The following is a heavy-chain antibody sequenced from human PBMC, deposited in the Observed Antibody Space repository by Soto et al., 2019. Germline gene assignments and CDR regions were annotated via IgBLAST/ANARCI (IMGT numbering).Heavy chain of an antibody. Sequence: EVQLVESGGGLVQPGGSLRLSCAASGFTFISYWMHWVRQAPGKGLVWVSRINSDGSSTSYADSVKGRFTISRDNAKNTLYLQMNSLRAEDTAVYYCARDMGSGGQGDFDYWGQGTLVTVSS. CDR3: ARDMGSGGQGDFDY. CDR2: INSDGSST. D-gene: IGHD2-15*01. CDR1: GFTFISYW. J-gene: IGHJ4*02. V-gene: IGHV3-74*01.